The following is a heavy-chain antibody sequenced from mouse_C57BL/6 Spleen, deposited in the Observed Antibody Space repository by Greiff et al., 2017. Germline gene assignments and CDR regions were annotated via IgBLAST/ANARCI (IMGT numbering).Heavy chain of an antibody. D-gene: IGHD1-1*01. V-gene: IGHV1-19*01. Sequence: EVQLQQSGPVLVKPGASVKMSCKASGYTFTDYYMNWVKQSHGKSLEWIGVINPYNGGTSYNQKFKGKATLTVDKSSSTAYMELNSLTSEDSAVYYCAREGYGSSWGFAYWGQGTLVTVSA. CDR2: INPYNGGT. J-gene: IGHJ3*01. CDR1: GYTFTDYY. CDR3: AREGYGSSWGFAY.